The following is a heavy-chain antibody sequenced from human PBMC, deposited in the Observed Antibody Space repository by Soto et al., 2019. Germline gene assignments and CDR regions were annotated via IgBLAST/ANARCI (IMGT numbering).Heavy chain of an antibody. CDR2: IWYDGSNK. D-gene: IGHD3-22*01. V-gene: IGHV3-33*01. CDR1: GFTFRSYG. J-gene: IGHJ4*02. Sequence: GGSLRLSCAASGFTFRSYGMHWVRQAPGKGLEWVAVIWYDGSNKYYADSVKGRFTISRDNSKNTLYLQMNSLRAEDTAVYYCARTGTYYYDSSGYYPHYWGQGTLVTVSS. CDR3: ARTGTYYYDSSGYYPHY.